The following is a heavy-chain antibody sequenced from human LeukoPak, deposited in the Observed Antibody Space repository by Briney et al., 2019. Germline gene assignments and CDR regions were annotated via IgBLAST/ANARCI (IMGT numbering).Heavy chain of an antibody. V-gene: IGHV1-24*01. CDR2: FDPEDGET. D-gene: IGHD2-15*01. Sequence: GASVKVSCKVSGYTLTELSMHWVRQAPGKGLEWMGGFDPEDGETIYAQKFQGRVTMTEDTSTDTAYMELRSLRSDDTAVYYCARVIVVVVAATRYYYYYMDVWGKGTTVTVSS. CDR3: ARVIVVVVAATRYYYYYMDV. J-gene: IGHJ6*03. CDR1: GYTLTELS.